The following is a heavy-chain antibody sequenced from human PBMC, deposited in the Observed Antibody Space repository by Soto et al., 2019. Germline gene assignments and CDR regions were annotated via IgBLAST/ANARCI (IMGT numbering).Heavy chain of an antibody. CDR1: GGTFSKYA. CDR3: ASRVGYSSGWLGYYFDY. D-gene: IGHD6-19*01. J-gene: IGHJ4*02. Sequence: QVQLVQSGAEVKKPGSSVKVSCKASGGTFSKYAISWVRQAPGQGLEWMGGIIPIFGTANYAQKFQGRVTITADESTTTAYMELSSLSSEDTAVYYCASRVGYSSGWLGYYFDYGGQGTLVTVSS. CDR2: IIPIFGTA. V-gene: IGHV1-69*01.